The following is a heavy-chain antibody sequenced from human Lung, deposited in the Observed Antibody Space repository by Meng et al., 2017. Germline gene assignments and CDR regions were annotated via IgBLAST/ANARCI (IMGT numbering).Heavy chain of an antibody. CDR3: ARDEDISAAGKLFGDY. D-gene: IGHD6-13*01. Sequence: QGQLVQLGAEVKKPGASVKVSCKPSGYTFPDYYIHWVRRAPGQGLEWMGRIDPKTGDTHYALKFQGRVTMTGDTSISTAYMELSGLRSDDTAMYYCARDEDISAAGKLFGDYWGHGTLVTVSS. CDR2: IDPKTGDT. V-gene: IGHV1-2*06. J-gene: IGHJ4*01. CDR1: GYTFPDYY.